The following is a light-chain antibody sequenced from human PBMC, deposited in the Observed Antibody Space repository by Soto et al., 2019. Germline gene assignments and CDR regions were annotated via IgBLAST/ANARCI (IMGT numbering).Light chain of an antibody. CDR3: CSSAGSYTSV. Sequence: QSVLTQPRSVSGSPGQSVTISCTGTSSDVGGYNYVSWYQQHPGKAPKLMIYDVSKRPSGVPDRFSGSKSGNTASLTISGLQAEDKAHYYCCSSAGSYTSVFGGGTKVTVL. CDR1: SSDVGGYNY. CDR2: DVS. J-gene: IGLJ3*02. V-gene: IGLV2-11*01.